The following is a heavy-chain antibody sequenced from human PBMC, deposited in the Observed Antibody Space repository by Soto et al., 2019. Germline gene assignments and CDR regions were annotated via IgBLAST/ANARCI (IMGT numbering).Heavy chain of an antibody. CDR1: GFPFSGSA. D-gene: IGHD3-3*01. Sequence: GGSLRLSCAASGFPFSGSAMHWVRQASGKGLEWVGRIRSKANSYATAYAASVKGRFTISRDDSKNTAYLQMNSLKTEDTAVYYCTTSSEVLRFLEWLSADIRMACAFDIWGQGTMVTVSS. CDR2: IRSKANSYAT. CDR3: TTSSEVLRFLEWLSADIRMACAFDI. J-gene: IGHJ3*02. V-gene: IGHV3-73*01.